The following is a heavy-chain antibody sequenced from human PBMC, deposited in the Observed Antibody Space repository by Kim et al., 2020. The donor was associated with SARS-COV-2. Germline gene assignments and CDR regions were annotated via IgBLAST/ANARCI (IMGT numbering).Heavy chain of an antibody. V-gene: IGHV1-69*13. CDR2: IIPIFGTA. D-gene: IGHD3-22*01. J-gene: IGHJ4*02. Sequence: SVKVSCKASGGTFSSYAISWVRQAPGQGLEWMGGIIPIFGTANYAQKFQGRVTITADESTSTAYMELSSLRSEDTAVYYCAVRYYYDLRRGFDYWGQGTLVTVSS. CDR3: AVRYYYDLRRGFDY. CDR1: GGTFSSYA.